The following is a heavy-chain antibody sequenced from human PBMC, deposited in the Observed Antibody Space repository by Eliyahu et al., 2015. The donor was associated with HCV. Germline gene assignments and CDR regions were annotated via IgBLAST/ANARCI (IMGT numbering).Heavy chain of an antibody. CDR1: GLTVXXSF. CDR2: IYSGGKT. J-gene: IGHJ3*02. Sequence: EVQLVESGGGLVQPGGSLTLSCAASGLTVXXSFXTWVRQAPGKGLEWXSVIYSGGKTYSADSVKGRFTISRDNSKNTLYLQMNSLRTEDTAVYYCARVIDDYSNFEERDDAFDIWGQGTKVTVSS. D-gene: IGHD4-11*01. CDR3: ARVIDDYSNFEERDDAFDI. V-gene: IGHV3-66*02.